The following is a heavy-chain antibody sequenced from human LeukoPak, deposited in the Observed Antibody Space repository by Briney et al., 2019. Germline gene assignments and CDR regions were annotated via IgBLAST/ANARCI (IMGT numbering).Heavy chain of an antibody. CDR3: AKDDVTMVRGVMGY. V-gene: IGHV3-23*01. D-gene: IGHD3-10*01. CDR2: ISGSGGST. CDR1: GFTFSSYA. Sequence: GGSLRLSCAASGFTFSSYAMSWFRQAPGKGLEWASAISGSGGSTYYADSVKGRFTISRDNSKNTLYLQMNSLRAEDTAVYYCAKDDVTMVRGVMGYWGQGTLVTVSS. J-gene: IGHJ4*02.